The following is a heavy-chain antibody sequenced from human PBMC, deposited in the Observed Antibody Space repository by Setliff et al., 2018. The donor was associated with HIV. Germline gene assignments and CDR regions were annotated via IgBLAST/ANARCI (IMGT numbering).Heavy chain of an antibody. CDR3: ARVQWVVSSNVGLDY. Sequence: ASVKVSCKASGYTFTDYFIHWVRQAPGQGLEWMGWISPQDGDTNYAQKFQDRVTMTTDTPTSTVYMELRSLRSDDTAVYYCARVQWVVSSNVGLDYWGQGTLVTVSS. D-gene: IGHD6-19*01. V-gene: IGHV1-18*04. CDR2: ISPQDGDT. CDR1: GYTFTDYF. J-gene: IGHJ4*02.